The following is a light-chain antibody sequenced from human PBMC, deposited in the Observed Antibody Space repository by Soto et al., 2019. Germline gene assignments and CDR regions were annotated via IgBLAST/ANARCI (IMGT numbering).Light chain of an antibody. V-gene: IGKV4-1*01. CDR2: WAS. Sequence: DIVMTQSPDSLAESLGERATINCKSSQSVLYSSNNRNYLAWYQQKPGQPPKLLIYWASTREAGVPDRFSGSGSGTDFTLTISSLQPADVAVYYCQQYYSTPYTFGQGTKLAIK. J-gene: IGKJ2*01. CDR1: QSVLYSSNNRNY. CDR3: QQYYSTPYT.